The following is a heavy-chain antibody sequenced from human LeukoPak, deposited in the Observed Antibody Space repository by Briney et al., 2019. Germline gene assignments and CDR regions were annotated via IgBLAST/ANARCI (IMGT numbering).Heavy chain of an antibody. D-gene: IGHD5-18*01. CDR1: GFAFSSHA. V-gene: IGHV3-23*01. Sequence: PGRSLRLSCAASGFAFSSHAMSWVRQAPGEGLEWVSAVSGSGDNTYYADSVKGRFTIPRDNSKNTLYLHMSSLRAEDTAVYYCACTAYYYYYLDVWGKGTTVTVSS. J-gene: IGHJ6*03. CDR2: VSGSGDNT. CDR3: ACTAYYYYYLDV.